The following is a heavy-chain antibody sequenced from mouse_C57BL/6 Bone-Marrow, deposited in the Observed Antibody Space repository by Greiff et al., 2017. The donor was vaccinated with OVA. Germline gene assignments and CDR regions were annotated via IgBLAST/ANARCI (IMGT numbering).Heavy chain of an antibody. V-gene: IGHV3-6*01. J-gene: IGHJ2*01. CDR1: GYSIPSGYY. CDR2: ISYDGSN. D-gene: IGHD2-3*01. CDR3: ALLSYFDY. Sequence: ESGPGLVKPSQSLSLTCSVTGYSIPSGYYWNWVRQFPGNKLEWMGYISYDGSNNYNPSLKNRISITRDTSKNQFFLKLNSVTTEDTATYYCALLSYFDYWGQGTTLTVSS.